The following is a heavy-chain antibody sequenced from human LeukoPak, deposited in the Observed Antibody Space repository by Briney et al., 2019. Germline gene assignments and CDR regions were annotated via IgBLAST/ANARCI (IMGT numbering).Heavy chain of an antibody. J-gene: IGHJ4*02. Sequence: ASVKVSCKASGYTFTDYYIHWVRQAPGQGLEWMGWIHPNTVVTNFDQKFQGRVTLTRDTSISTAYMELSSLRSEDTAVYYRARGSSTSCCDYWGQGTLVAVSS. D-gene: IGHD2-2*01. CDR1: GYTFTDYY. CDR2: IHPNTVVT. V-gene: IGHV1-2*02. CDR3: ARGSSTSCCDY.